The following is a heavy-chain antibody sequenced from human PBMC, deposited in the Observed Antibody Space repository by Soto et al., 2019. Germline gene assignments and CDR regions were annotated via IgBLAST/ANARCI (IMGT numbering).Heavy chain of an antibody. V-gene: IGHV1-3*01. J-gene: IGHJ6*02. Sequence: QVQLVQSGAEVKKPGASVKVSCKASGYSFTSYAMHWVRQAPGQRLEWMGWINAGNGNTKYSQKFQGRVTITRDTAACTAYMGLRSLRSEATVVHYCPGGGLALMDVWGQGTTVTVSS. D-gene: IGHD3-16*01. CDR1: GYSFTSYA. CDR2: INAGNGNT. CDR3: PGGGLALMDV.